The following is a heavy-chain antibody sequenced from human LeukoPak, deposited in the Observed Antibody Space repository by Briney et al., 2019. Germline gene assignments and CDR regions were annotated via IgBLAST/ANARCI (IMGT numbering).Heavy chain of an antibody. CDR1: GFTFSAYA. CDR3: ARRITYSGMDV. D-gene: IGHD3-10*01. Sequence: PGGSLRLSCAASGFTFSAYAMHWVRQAPGKGLEWVSVISGAGTTYYADSVKGRFTISRDNSENTVHLQMNSLRAEDTAVYYCARRITYSGMDVWGRGTTVTASS. J-gene: IGHJ6*02. V-gene: IGHV3-53*01. CDR2: ISGAGTT.